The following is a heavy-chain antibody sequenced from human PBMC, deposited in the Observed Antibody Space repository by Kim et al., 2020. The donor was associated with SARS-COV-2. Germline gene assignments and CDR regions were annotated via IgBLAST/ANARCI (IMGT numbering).Heavy chain of an antibody. CDR3: ARHGSSYEYFFDY. J-gene: IGHJ4*02. V-gene: IGHV4-61*07. D-gene: IGHD6-13*01. Sequence: YNPSLKSRVTISGDTSKNQFSLKLSSVTAADTALYYCARHGSSYEYFFDYWGQGSLVTVS.